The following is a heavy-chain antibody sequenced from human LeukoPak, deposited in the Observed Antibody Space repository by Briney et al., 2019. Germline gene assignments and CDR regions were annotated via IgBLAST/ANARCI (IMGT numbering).Heavy chain of an antibody. J-gene: IGHJ4*02. CDR3: TRYNSLSALDY. CDR2: IWYDGSNK. Sequence: GGSLRLPCAASGFTFSNYGMHWVRQAPGSGLEWVAVIWYDGSNKYYVDSVKGRFTVSRDNSKNTLYLQMNSLRAEDTAVYYCTRYNSLSALDYWGQGTLVTVSS. V-gene: IGHV3-33*01. D-gene: IGHD6-6*01. CDR1: GFTFSNYG.